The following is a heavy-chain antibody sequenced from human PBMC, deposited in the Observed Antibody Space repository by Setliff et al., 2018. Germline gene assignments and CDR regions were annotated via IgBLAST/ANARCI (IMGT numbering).Heavy chain of an antibody. CDR2: IHGEGINT. Sequence: PGGSLRLSCAASGFTFSTYVMTWVRQAPGKGLEWVSSIHGEGINTYYADSVKGRFTISRDNSKNTLFLQMNSLRADDTAVYYCMKKIIAGGGPPYDYFDYWGQGTRVTVSS. CDR3: MKKIIAGGGPPYDYFDY. D-gene: IGHD1-26*01. V-gene: IGHV3-23*01. J-gene: IGHJ4*02. CDR1: GFTFSTYV.